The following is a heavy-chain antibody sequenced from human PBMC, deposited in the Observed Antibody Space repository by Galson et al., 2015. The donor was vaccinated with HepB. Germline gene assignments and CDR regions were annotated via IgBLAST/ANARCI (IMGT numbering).Heavy chain of an antibody. V-gene: IGHV1-18*04. CDR2: VSAYNGHT. CDR1: EYTFTSSS. D-gene: IGHD5-12*01. Sequence: SVNVSCKASEYTFTSSSISGGRQAPGEGTEWMAWVSAYNGHTNYAQKFQGRVTVTTDPSTSTVYMELRSLRAYDAAVYYCGRGGYGGYALDYWGQGTLVPVSS. J-gene: IGHJ4*02. CDR3: GRGGYGGYALDY.